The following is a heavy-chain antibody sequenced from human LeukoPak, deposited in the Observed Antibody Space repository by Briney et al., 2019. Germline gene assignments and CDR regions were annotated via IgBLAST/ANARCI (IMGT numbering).Heavy chain of an antibody. J-gene: IGHJ3*02. V-gene: IGHV4-61*02. Sequence: PSQTLSLTCTVSGGSISSGSYYWSWIRQPAGKGLEWIGRIYTSGSTDYNPSLKSRVTISVDTSKNQFSLKLSSVTAADMAVYYCARDARLRFLVKDAFDIWGQGTMVTVSS. D-gene: IGHD3-3*01. CDR2: IYTSGST. CDR1: GGSISSGSYY. CDR3: ARDARLRFLVKDAFDI.